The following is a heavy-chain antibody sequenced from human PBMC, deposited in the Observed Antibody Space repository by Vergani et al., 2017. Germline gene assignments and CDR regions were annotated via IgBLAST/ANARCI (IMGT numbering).Heavy chain of an antibody. CDR1: GFTLSSYA. D-gene: IGHD4-17*01. Sequence: EIELSESGGGLVQPGGSLRLSCAAAGFTLSSYAMSWVRQAPGKGLEWVSGMSISVGNTDYADSFYADSVEGRFTVSRDDSKNTLYLQMNSLRAEDTAVYFCAKSTGRAVTTSGLDYWGQGTLVRVSS. CDR2: MSISVGNTDYADS. V-gene: IGHV3-23*01. J-gene: IGHJ4*02. CDR3: AKSTGRAVTTSGLDY.